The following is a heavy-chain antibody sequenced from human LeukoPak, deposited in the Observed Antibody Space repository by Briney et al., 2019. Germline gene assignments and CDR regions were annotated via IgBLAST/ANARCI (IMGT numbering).Heavy chain of an antibody. J-gene: IGHJ3*02. CDR3: ARDRSASGSSRAFDI. CDR2: IKQDGSEK. Sequence: GGSLRLSCAASGFTFSSYWMSWVRQAPGKGLEWVANIKQDGSEKYYVDSVKGRFTISRDNAKNSLYLQMNSLRAEDTAVYYCARDRSASGSSRAFDIWGQGTVVTVSS. D-gene: IGHD1-26*01. V-gene: IGHV3-7*01. CDR1: GFTFSSYW.